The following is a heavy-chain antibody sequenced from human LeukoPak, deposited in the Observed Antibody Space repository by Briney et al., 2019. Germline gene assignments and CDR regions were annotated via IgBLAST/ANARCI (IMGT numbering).Heavy chain of an antibody. CDR2: INHSGST. D-gene: IGHD2-2*01. Sequence: SETLSLTYAVYGGSFSGYYWSWIRQPPGKGLEWIGEINHSGSTNYNPSLKSRVTISVDTSKNQFSLKLSSVTAADTAVYYCARHVVAPRGDWFDPWGQGTLVTVSS. V-gene: IGHV4-34*01. CDR3: ARHVVAPRGDWFDP. J-gene: IGHJ5*02. CDR1: GGSFSGYY.